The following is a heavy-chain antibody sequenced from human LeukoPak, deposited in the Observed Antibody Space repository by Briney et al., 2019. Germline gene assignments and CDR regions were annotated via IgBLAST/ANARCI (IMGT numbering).Heavy chain of an antibody. CDR2: ISSSSSTI. CDR1: GFTFSSYS. V-gene: IGHV3-48*01. Sequence: GESLRLSCAASGFTFSSYSMNWVRQAPGKGLEWVSYISSSSSTIYYADSVKGRFTISRDNAKNSLYLQMNSLRAEDTAVYYCARDPPAYVVVPAAPGDYWGQGTLVTVSS. D-gene: IGHD2-2*01. J-gene: IGHJ4*02. CDR3: ARDPPAYVVVPAAPGDY.